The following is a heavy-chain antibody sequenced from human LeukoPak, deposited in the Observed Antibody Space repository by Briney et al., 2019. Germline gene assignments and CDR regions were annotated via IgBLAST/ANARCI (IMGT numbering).Heavy chain of an antibody. Sequence: ASETLSLTCTVSGGSISSYYWSWIRQPPGKGLEWIGYIYRSGSTNYNPSLKSRVTISVDTSKNQFSLKLSSVTAADTAVYYCAKSRVVYDTFNIWGQGTMVTVSS. CDR3: AKSRVVYDTFNI. CDR1: GGSISSYY. D-gene: IGHD3-3*01. CDR2: IYRSGST. V-gene: IGHV4-59*01. J-gene: IGHJ3*02.